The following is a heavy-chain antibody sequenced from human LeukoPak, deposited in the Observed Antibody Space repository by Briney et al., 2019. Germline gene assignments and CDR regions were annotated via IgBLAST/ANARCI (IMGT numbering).Heavy chain of an antibody. Sequence: TGGSLRLSCAASGFTFSDYVMSWVRQAPGKGLEWVSYINHNGEMIYYADSVKGRFTISRDTAKKTLYLQMNSLRDDDTALYYCVRDNDWAFHYWGQGTLVTVSS. D-gene: IGHD3-9*01. CDR2: INHNGEMI. V-gene: IGHV3-48*02. CDR3: VRDNDWAFHY. CDR1: GFTFSDYV. J-gene: IGHJ4*02.